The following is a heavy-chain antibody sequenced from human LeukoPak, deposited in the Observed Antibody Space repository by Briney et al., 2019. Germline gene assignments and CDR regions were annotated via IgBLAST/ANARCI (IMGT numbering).Heavy chain of an antibody. D-gene: IGHD4-17*01. CDR3: AGDSRDYGDYVDH. CDR1: GYTFTSYG. V-gene: IGHV1-18*01. J-gene: IGHJ4*02. CDR2: TSTYNGNT. Sequence: ASVKVSCKASGYTFTSYGISWVRQAPGQGLEWMGWTSTYNGNTKYAEKVQGRVTMTTDTSTSTAYMEVRSLRSDDTATYYCAGDSRDYGDYVDHWGQGTLVTVSS.